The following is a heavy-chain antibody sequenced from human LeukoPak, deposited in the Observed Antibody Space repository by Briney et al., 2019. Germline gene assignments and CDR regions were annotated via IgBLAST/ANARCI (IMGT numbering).Heavy chain of an antibody. V-gene: IGHV3-21*01. Sequence: GGSLRLSCAASGFTFSSYSMNWVRQAPGKGLEWVSSISSSSSYIYYADSVKGRFTISRDNAKNSLYLQMNSLRAEDTAVYYCARDLDLKRITMVRGVSPPIDYWGQGTLVTVPS. D-gene: IGHD3-10*01. CDR1: GFTFSSYS. CDR3: ARDLDLKRITMVRGVSPPIDY. J-gene: IGHJ4*02. CDR2: ISSSSSYI.